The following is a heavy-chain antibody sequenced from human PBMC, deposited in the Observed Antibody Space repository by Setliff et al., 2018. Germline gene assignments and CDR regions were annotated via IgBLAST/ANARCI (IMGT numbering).Heavy chain of an antibody. D-gene: IGHD3-22*01. CDR2: ISTSSGTR. V-gene: IGHV3-48*01. CDR3: AKGDSSGYYDY. Sequence: GGSLRLSCVVSGFSFSNYGMTWVRQAPGKGLEWISYISTSSGTRYYADSVKGRFTISRDNANQSLYLQMNSLRAEDTAVYYCAKGDSSGYYDYWGQGTLVTVSS. CDR1: GFSFSNYG. J-gene: IGHJ4*02.